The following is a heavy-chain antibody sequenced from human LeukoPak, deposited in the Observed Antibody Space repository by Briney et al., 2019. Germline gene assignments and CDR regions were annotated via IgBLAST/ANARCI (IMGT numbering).Heavy chain of an antibody. D-gene: IGHD1-26*01. CDR2: IRSKAYGGTT. J-gene: IGHJ4*02. CDR1: GFTFGDYA. V-gene: IGHV3-49*03. Sequence: GGSLRLSCTASGFTFGDYAMSWFRQAPGKGLEWVGFIRSKAYGGTTEYAASVKGRFTISRDDSKSIAYLQMNSLKTEDTAVYYCTRDYRVGANDDGDYWGQGTLVTVSS. CDR3: TRDYRVGANDDGDY.